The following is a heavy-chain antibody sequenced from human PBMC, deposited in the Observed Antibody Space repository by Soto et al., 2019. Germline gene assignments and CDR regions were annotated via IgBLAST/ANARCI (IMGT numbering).Heavy chain of an antibody. Sequence: VQLVESGGGLVRPGGYLRLSCAASGFTFTRHWMTWVRQAPGKGLEWVANIKEDGRETFYLDSVKGRFTISRDNTKNSLFLQMNSVRVEDTAVYYCARSQYRLEFWSGWDFDLWGQGMLVTVSS. D-gene: IGHD3-3*01. CDR1: GFTFTRHW. CDR2: IKEDGRET. J-gene: IGHJ4*02. V-gene: IGHV3-7*01. CDR3: ARSQYRLEFWSGWDFDL.